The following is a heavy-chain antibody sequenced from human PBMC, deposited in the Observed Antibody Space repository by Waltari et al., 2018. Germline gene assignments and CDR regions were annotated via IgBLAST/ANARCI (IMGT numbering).Heavy chain of an antibody. CDR1: GFTFSTYD. J-gene: IGHJ6*02. Sequence: EVQLVESGGGLVKPGGSLRLSCAASGFTFSTYDMHWVRQAPGKGLEWVSSISGSSSHIYYADSVRGRFIRSRDNAQNSLYLQMDSLRAEDTAVYYCASRLPPARYNGMDFWGQGTTVTVSS. D-gene: IGHD2-2*01. V-gene: IGHV3-21*01. CDR2: ISGSSSHI. CDR3: ASRLPPARYNGMDF.